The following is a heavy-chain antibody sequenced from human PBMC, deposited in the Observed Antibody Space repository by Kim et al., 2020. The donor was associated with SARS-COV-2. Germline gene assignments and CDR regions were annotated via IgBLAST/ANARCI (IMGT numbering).Heavy chain of an antibody. CDR2: MNPNSGNT. V-gene: IGHV1-8*01. J-gene: IGHJ6*02. CDR3: ARVEWGYSTSWFDYYYVMDV. CDR1: GYTFTSYD. D-gene: IGHD6-13*01. Sequence: PSVKVSCKASGYTFTSYDINWVRQATGQGLEWMGWMNPNSGNTGYAQKFQGRVTMTRNTSISTAYMELSSLRSEDTAVYYCARVEWGYSTSWFDYYYVMDVWGQGTTVTVSS.